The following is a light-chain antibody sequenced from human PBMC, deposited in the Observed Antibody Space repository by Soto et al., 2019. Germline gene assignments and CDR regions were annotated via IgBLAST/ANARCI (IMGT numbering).Light chain of an antibody. CDR3: CSYAGTYTHYV. Sequence: QSALTQPRSVSGSPGQSVTISCTGTSSDVGGYNFVSWYQQHPGKAPKLVIYDVNKRPSGVPGRFSGSKSGNTASLTISGLQAEDESDYYCCSYAGTYTHYVFGTGTQLTVL. V-gene: IGLV2-11*01. CDR2: DVN. CDR1: SSDVGGYNF. J-gene: IGLJ1*01.